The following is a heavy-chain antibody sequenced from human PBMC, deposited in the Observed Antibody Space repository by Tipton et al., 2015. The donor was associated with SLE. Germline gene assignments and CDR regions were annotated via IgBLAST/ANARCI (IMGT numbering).Heavy chain of an antibody. CDR3: ARGGAEGLWFRESSVAFDI. J-gene: IGHJ3*02. V-gene: IGHV4-39*07. CDR2: IYYSGST. Sequence: TLSLTCTVSGGSISSSSYYWGWIRQPPGKGLEWIGSIYYSGSTYYNPSLKSRVTISVDTSKNQFSLKLSSVTAADTVVYYCARGGAEGLWFRESSVAFDIWGQGTMVTVSS. D-gene: IGHD3-10*01. CDR1: GGSISSSSYY.